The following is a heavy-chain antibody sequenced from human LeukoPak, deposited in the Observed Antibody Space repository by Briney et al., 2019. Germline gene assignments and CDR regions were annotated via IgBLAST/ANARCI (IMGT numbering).Heavy chain of an antibody. CDR3: AKLEQYYYDSSGYSN. Sequence: PGGSLRLSCAASGFTLSSYAMSWVRQAPGKGLEWVSAISGSGGSTYYADSVKGRFTISRDNSKNTLYLQMNSLRAEDTAVYYCAKLEQYYYDSSGYSNWGQGTLVTVSS. V-gene: IGHV3-23*01. CDR2: ISGSGGST. CDR1: GFTLSSYA. D-gene: IGHD3-22*01. J-gene: IGHJ4*02.